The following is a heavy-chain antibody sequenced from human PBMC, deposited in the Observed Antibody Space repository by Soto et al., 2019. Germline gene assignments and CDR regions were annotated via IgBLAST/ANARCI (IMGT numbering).Heavy chain of an antibody. Sequence: PSDTLSLTCTVSGGSISRGGYYWSWIRQHPGKGLEWIGYIYYSGSTYYNPSLKSRVTISVDTSKNQFSLKLSSVTAADTAVYYCARLVLMVYALDYWGQGTLVTVSS. V-gene: IGHV4-31*03. D-gene: IGHD2-8*01. CDR1: GGSISRGGYY. J-gene: IGHJ4*02. CDR3: ARLVLMVYALDY. CDR2: IYYSGST.